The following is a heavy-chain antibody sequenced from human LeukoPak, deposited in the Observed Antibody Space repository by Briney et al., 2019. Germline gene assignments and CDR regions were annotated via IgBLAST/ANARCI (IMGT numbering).Heavy chain of an antibody. V-gene: IGHV4-59*12. CDR2: IYYSGST. Sequence: SETLSLTCTVSGGSISSYYWSWIRQPPGKGLEWIGYIYYSGSTNYNPSLKSRVTISVDTSKNQFSLKLSSVAAADTAVYYCARGFPFDYWGQGTLVTVSS. J-gene: IGHJ4*02. CDR1: GGSISSYY. CDR3: ARGFPFDY.